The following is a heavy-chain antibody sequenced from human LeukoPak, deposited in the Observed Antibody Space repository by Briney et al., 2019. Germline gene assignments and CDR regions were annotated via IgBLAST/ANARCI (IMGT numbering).Heavy chain of an antibody. V-gene: IGHV3-7*01. CDR2: IKQDGSAQ. Sequence: PGGSLRLSCAVSGFTFSKYWMNWVRQAPGKGLEWVANIKQDGSAQNYVDSVKGRLTISRDNAKNSLYLQMNSLRAEDTAVYYCARVGYSGSPGDYWGQGTLVTVSS. CDR3: ARVGYSGSPGDY. CDR1: GFTFSKYW. J-gene: IGHJ4*02. D-gene: IGHD1-26*01.